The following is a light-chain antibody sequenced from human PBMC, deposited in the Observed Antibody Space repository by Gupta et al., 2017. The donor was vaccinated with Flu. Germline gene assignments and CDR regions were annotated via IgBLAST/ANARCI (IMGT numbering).Light chain of an antibody. CDR1: QSFLHSNGYNY. J-gene: IGKJ1*01. CDR3: MQSRQTPQT. CDR2: LGS. V-gene: IGKV2-28*01. Sequence: DIVMTQSPISLPVTPGEPASISCRCSQSFLHSNGYNYLDWYLQKPGQSPQLLIYLGSNRASGVPDRFSGSGSGTDFTLKISRVEAEDFGVYYCMQSRQTPQTFGQGTKVEIK.